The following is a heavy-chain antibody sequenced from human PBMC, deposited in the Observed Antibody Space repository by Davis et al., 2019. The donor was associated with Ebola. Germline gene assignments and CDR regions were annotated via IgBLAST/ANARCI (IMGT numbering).Heavy chain of an antibody. V-gene: IGHV5-51*01. CDR1: GYRFTSYW. Sequence: KVSCKGSGYRFTSYWIAWVRQLPGKGLEWMGIIYPGDSDTRYSPAFEGQVTISADRSTNTAYLQWSNLKASDTAMYYCARRLSAFYGLDVWGPGTTVIVSS. D-gene: IGHD2-21*02. CDR2: IYPGDSDT. CDR3: ARRLSAFYGLDV. J-gene: IGHJ6*02.